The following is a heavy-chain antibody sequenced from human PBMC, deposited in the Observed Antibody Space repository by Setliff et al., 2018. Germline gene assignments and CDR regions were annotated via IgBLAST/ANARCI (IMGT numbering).Heavy chain of an antibody. V-gene: IGHV4-61*09. Sequence: SETLSLTCTVSGDSISSSYYYWTWIRQSAGKGLEWIGHFYTSGNTNYNPSLKSRVTISVDTSKNQFSLKLSSVTAADTAVYYCATREQLWSTHFDYWGQGTLVTVSS. CDR2: FYTSGNT. CDR3: ATREQLWSTHFDY. CDR1: GDSISSSYYY. J-gene: IGHJ4*02. D-gene: IGHD5-18*01.